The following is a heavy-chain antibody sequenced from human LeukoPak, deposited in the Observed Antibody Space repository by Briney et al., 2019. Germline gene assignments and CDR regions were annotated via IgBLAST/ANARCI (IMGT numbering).Heavy chain of an antibody. Sequence: PGGSLRLSCAASGFTFSSYAMHWVRQAPGKGLEWVAVISYDGSNKYYADSVKGRFTISRDSSKNTLYLQMNSLRAADTAVYYCARERLSPSYRYRGAFDIWGQGTMVTVSS. D-gene: IGHD1-26*01. CDR2: ISYDGSNK. J-gene: IGHJ3*02. V-gene: IGHV3-30*04. CDR3: ARERLSPSYRYRGAFDI. CDR1: GFTFSSYA.